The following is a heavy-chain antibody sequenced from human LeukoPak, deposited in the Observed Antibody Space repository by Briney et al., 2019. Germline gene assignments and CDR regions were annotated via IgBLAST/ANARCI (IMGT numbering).Heavy chain of an antibody. D-gene: IGHD5-18*01. CDR1: GGSISSSSYY. CDR3: GRERVDTATGFDY. V-gene: IGHV4-39*07. Sequence: PSETLSLTCTVSGGSISSSSYYWGWIRQPPGKGLEWIGSIYYSGSTYYNPSLKSRVTISVDTSKNQFSLKLSSVTAADTAVYYCGRERVDTATGFDYWGQGTLVTVSP. J-gene: IGHJ4*02. CDR2: IYYSGST.